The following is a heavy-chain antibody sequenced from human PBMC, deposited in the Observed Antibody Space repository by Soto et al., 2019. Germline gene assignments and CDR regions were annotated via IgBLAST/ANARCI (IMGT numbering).Heavy chain of an antibody. Sequence: GESMKISCKGSGYSFTSYWISWVRQMPGKGLEWMGIIYPGDSDTRYSPSFQGQVTISADKSISTAYLQWSSLKASDTAMYYCACNVVIMGAFDIWGQATMVTVSS. CDR2: IYPGDSDT. CDR1: GYSFTSYW. V-gene: IGHV5-51*01. CDR3: ACNVVIMGAFDI. J-gene: IGHJ3*02. D-gene: IGHD3-10*01.